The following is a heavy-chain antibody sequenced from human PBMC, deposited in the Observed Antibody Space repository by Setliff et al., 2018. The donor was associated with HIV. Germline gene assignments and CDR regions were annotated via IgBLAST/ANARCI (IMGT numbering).Heavy chain of an antibody. CDR3: SRSGVPPYYYYGMDV. V-gene: IGHV1-18*04. Sequence: ASVKVSCKASGYTFTTYCVNWVRQAPGQGLEWMGWINSNNGNTKFSQKFQGRVTMTTDTSTTTAFMELRSLKADDTGIYYCSRSGVPPYYYYGMDVWGQGTTVTVSS. CDR2: INSNNGNT. CDR1: GYTFTTYC. J-gene: IGHJ6*02. D-gene: IGHD3-10*01.